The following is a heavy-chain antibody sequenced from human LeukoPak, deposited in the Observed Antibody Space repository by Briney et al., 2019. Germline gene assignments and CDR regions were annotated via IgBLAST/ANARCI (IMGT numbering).Heavy chain of an antibody. J-gene: IGHJ4*02. D-gene: IGHD5-18*01. CDR3: ARARGYSYGYYFDY. Sequence: GGSLRLSCAASGFTFSSYAMHWVRQAPGKGLEYVSAISSNGGSTYYADSVKGRFTISRDNSKNALYLQMGSLRAEDMAVYYCARARGYSYGYYFDYWGQGTLVTVSS. CDR2: ISSNGGST. CDR1: GFTFSSYA. V-gene: IGHV3-64*02.